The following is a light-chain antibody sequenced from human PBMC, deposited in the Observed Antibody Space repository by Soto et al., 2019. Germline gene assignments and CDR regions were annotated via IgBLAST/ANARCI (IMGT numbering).Light chain of an antibody. Sequence: EIVLTQSPGTLSLSPGERATLSCRASQSVTNNYLAWYQQKPGQAPRLLIYGASSRATGIPDRFSGSGSETDFTLTISRLEPKDFAVYYCQQYGSSPETFGQGTKLEIK. J-gene: IGKJ2*01. CDR2: GAS. V-gene: IGKV3-20*01. CDR3: QQYGSSPET. CDR1: QSVTNNY.